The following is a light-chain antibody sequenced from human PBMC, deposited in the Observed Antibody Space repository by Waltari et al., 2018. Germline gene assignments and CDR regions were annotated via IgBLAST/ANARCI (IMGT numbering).Light chain of an antibody. CDR1: QSVSNW. J-gene: IGKJ1*01. V-gene: IGKV1-5*03. CDR3: QQYNDDPRT. CDR2: KAS. Sequence: DIQMTQSPSTLSASVGDRVTITCRASQSVSNWLAWYQQKPGKAPNLLIYKASSLESGVPSRFSGSGSGTEFTLTISSLQPDDFATDYCQQYNDDPRTFGQGTEVEFK.